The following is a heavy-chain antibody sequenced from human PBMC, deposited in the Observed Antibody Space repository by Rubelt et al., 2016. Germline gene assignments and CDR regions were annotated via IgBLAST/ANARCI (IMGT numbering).Heavy chain of an antibody. Sequence: RGLEWMGGIIPIFGTAKYAQKFQGRVTITADKSTSTAYMELSSLRSEDTAVYYCARVIPSPTVTTHYYYYYGMDVWGQGTTVTVSS. V-gene: IGHV1-69*06. CDR3: ARVIPSPTVTTHYYYYYGMDV. CDR2: IIPIFGTA. D-gene: IGHD4-17*01. J-gene: IGHJ6*02.